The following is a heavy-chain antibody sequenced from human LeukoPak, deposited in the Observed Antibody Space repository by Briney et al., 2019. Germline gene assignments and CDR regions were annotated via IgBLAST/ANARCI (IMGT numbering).Heavy chain of an antibody. CDR1: GGSISSYY. CDR3: ARDRDPGEYDY. Sequence: SETLSLTCTVSGGSISSYYWSWIRQPPGKGLEWIGYIYYSGSTNYNPSLKSRVTISVDTSKNQFSLKLSSATAADTAVYYCARDRDPGEYDYWGQGTLVTVSS. CDR2: IYYSGST. D-gene: IGHD3-16*01. V-gene: IGHV4-59*01. J-gene: IGHJ4*02.